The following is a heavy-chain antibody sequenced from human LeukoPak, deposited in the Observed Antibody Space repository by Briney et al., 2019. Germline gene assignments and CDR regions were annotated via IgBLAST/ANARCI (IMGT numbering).Heavy chain of an antibody. J-gene: IGHJ3*02. V-gene: IGHV1-58*02. CDR1: ELTFTSSA. CDR3: TAGSYYYSSCNDAFDI. Sequence: ASVKVSYKASELTFTSSAMKWVRQARGQRLEWIGWIVVGSGNTNYAQKFQERVTITRDMSTSTAYMELSRLRSEDTAVYDCTAGSYYYSSCNDAFDIWGQGTMVTVSS. CDR2: IVVGSGNT. D-gene: IGHD3-22*01.